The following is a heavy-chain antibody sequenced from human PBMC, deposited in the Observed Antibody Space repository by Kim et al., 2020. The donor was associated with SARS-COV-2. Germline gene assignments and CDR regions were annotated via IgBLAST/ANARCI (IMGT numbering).Heavy chain of an antibody. V-gene: IGHV4-4*02. Sequence: SETLSLTCAVSGGSISSSNWWSWVRQPPGKGLEWIGVIYHSGSTNYNPSLKRRVTISVDKSKNQFFMKLSSVTAADTAVYYCARVPQQQLAWFDPWGQGTLVTVSS. J-gene: IGHJ5*02. CDR3: ARVPQQQLAWFDP. CDR1: GGSISSSNW. CDR2: IYHSGST. D-gene: IGHD6-13*01.